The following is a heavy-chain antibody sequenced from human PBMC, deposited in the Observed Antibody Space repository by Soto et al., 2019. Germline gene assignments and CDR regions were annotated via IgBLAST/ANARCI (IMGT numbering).Heavy chain of an antibody. V-gene: IGHV4-59*01. CDR1: GGSISSYY. J-gene: IGHJ4*02. Sequence: SETLSLTCTVSGGSISSYYWSWIRQPPGKGLEWIGYIYYSGSTNYNPSLKSRVTISVDTSKNQFSLKLSSVTAADTAVYYCAREAHFEAYCGGDCYRFDYWRQATLVTVSS. CDR2: IYYSGST. D-gene: IGHD2-21*02. CDR3: AREAHFEAYCGGDCYRFDY.